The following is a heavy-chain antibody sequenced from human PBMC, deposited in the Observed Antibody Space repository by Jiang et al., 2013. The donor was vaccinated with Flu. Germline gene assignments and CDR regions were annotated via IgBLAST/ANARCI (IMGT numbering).Heavy chain of an antibody. CDR2: IYYSGST. CDR1: GGSISSYY. Sequence: GSGLVKPSETLSLTCTVSGGSISSYYWSWIRQPPGKGLEWIGYIYYSGSTNYNPSLKSRVTISVDTSKNQFSLKLSSVTAADTAVYYCARELIGANDYWGQGTLVTVSS. D-gene: IGHD2/OR15-2a*01. CDR3: ARELIGANDY. V-gene: IGHV4-59*01. J-gene: IGHJ4*02.